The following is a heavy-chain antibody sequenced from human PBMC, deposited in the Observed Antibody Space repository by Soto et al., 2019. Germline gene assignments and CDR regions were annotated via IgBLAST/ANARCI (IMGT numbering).Heavy chain of an antibody. J-gene: IGHJ6*01. Sequence: EVQLVESGGGLVKPGGSLRLSCAASGFTFSSYSMNWVRQAPGKGLEWVSSISSSSSYIYYADSVKGRFTISRDNAKNSLYLQMNSLRAEDTAVYYCARGLGPDSSSWYALEGYYGMDVW. D-gene: IGHD6-13*01. CDR1: GFTFSSYS. CDR2: ISSSSSYI. V-gene: IGHV3-21*01. CDR3: ARGLGPDSSSWYALEGYYGMDV.